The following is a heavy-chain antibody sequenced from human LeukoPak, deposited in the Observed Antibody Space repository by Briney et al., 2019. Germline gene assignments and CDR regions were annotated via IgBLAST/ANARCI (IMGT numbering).Heavy chain of an antibody. CDR3: AEGPVCSGGSCYSNWFDP. D-gene: IGHD2-15*01. CDR2: INHSGST. CDR1: GGSFSGCY. J-gene: IGHJ5*02. V-gene: IGHV4-34*01. Sequence: SETLSLTCAVYGGSFSGCYWSWIRQPPGKGLEWIGEINHSGSTNYNPSLKSRVTISVDTSKNQFSLKLSSVTAADTAVYYCAEGPVCSGGSCYSNWFDPWGQGTLVTVSS.